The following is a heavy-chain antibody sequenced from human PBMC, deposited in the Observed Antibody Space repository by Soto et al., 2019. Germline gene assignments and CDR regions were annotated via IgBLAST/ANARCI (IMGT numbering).Heavy chain of an antibody. CDR2: IYYSGST. V-gene: IGHV4-59*04. CDR3: ARLHSSSSGWFDP. Sequence: SETLSLTCTVSGGSISSYYWSWIRQPPGKGLEWIGYIYYSGSTYYNPSLKSRVTISVDTSKNQFSLKLSSVTAADTAVYYCARLHSSSSGWFDPWGQGTLVTVSS. J-gene: IGHJ5*02. D-gene: IGHD6-13*01. CDR1: GGSISSYY.